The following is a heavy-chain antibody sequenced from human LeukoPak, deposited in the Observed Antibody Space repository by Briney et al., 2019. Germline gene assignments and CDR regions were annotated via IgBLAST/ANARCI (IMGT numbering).Heavy chain of an antibody. Sequence: SETLSLTCTVSGDSITSISSYWGWLRPPPGKGLEWIGKIDYSGSTDYNPSLKRRVTISVGSSKTPFSLKLSSVTAPDTVKFHSARRFRITGRGIDACDIWRQETRVTVSS. CDR3: ARRFRITGRGIDACDI. J-gene: IGHJ3*02. V-gene: IGHV4-39*01. D-gene: IGHD1-20*01. CDR2: IDYSGST. CDR1: GDSITSISSY.